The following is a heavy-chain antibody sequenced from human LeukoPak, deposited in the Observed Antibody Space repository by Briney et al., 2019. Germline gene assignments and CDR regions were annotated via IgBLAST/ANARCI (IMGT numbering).Heavy chain of an antibody. CDR3: ATDYSNFQDWFDP. CDR1: GSTFTDYY. Sequence: ATVKIPFKVSGSTFTDYYMHWVQQAPGKGLEWMGLVDPEDGETIYAEKFQGRVTITADTSTDTAYMELSSLRSGDTAVYYCATDYSNFQDWFDPWAREPWSPSPQ. J-gene: IGHJ5*02. D-gene: IGHD4-11*01. CDR2: VDPEDGET. V-gene: IGHV1-69-2*01.